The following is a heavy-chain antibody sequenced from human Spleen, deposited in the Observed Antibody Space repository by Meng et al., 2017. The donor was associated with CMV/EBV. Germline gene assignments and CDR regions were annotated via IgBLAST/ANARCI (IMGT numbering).Heavy chain of an antibody. Sequence: GGSLRLSCAASGFTFTNYWIHWVRQAPGKGLVWVSRIISDGGLTSYAGSVKGRFTITRNNSKNTVFLQINSLRAEDTAVYYCVRGTPSGYSYGWYFDYWGHGSLVTVSS. CDR1: GFTFTNYW. V-gene: IGHV3-74*01. D-gene: IGHD5-18*01. J-gene: IGHJ4*01. CDR3: VRGTPSGYSYGWYFDY. CDR2: IISDGGLT.